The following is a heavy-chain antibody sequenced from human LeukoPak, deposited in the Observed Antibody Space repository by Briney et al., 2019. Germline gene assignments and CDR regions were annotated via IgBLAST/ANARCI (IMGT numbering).Heavy chain of an antibody. CDR1: GFTFSTYW. D-gene: IGHD3-10*01. J-gene: IGHJ4*02. Sequence: GGSLRLSCAASGFTFSTYWMHWVRRAPGKGLVWVSRISTDGSVTSCADSVKGRFTISRDNAKNTMYLQMNSLRAEDTAVYYCARIGGSGSYSGHYFDHWGQGTLVTVSS. CDR2: ISTDGSVT. V-gene: IGHV3-74*01. CDR3: ARIGGSGSYSGHYFDH.